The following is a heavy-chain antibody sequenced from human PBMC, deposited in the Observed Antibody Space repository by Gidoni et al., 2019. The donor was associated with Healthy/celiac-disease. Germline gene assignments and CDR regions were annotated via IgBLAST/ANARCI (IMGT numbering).Heavy chain of an antibody. CDR1: GFPFSSFS. CDR2: ISSSSSYI. Sequence: EVQLGASGGGLVKPGGSLRLSSAPSGFPFSSFSMTWFRQAPGKGLEWVSSISSSSSYIYYADSVKGRFTISRDNAKNSLYLQMNSLRAEDTAVYYCARVKVRAYCGGDCQPSNDAFDIWGQGTMVTVSS. CDR3: ARVKVRAYCGGDCQPSNDAFDI. J-gene: IGHJ3*02. D-gene: IGHD2-21*02. V-gene: IGHV3-21*01.